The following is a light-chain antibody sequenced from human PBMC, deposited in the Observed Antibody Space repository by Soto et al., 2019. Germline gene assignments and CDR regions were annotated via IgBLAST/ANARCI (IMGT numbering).Light chain of an antibody. CDR1: SSDVGCYKL. Sequence: QSVLTQPASVSGSPGQSITISCTGTSSDVGCYKLVSWYQQHPGKAPKLMISEVSKRPSGISDRFSGSKSGSTASLTISGLQAEDEADYYCCSYAGTSTHTVFGGGTQLTVL. J-gene: IGLJ7*01. CDR2: EVS. V-gene: IGLV2-23*02. CDR3: CSYAGTSTHTV.